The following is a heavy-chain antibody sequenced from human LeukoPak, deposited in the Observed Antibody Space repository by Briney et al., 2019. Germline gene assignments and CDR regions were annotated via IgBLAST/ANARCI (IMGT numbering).Heavy chain of an antibody. J-gene: IGHJ4*02. Sequence: GASVKVSCKASGGTFSSYAINWVRQAPGQGLEWMGGIIPIFVTTNYAQKFQGRVTMTRDTSTNTVYMDLSSLRSEDTAVYYCAREIGPIQLHLWGSAFDYWGQGTLVTVSS. V-gene: IGHV1-69*05. CDR1: GGTFSSYA. D-gene: IGHD5-18*01. CDR2: IIPIFVTT. CDR3: AREIGPIQLHLWGSAFDY.